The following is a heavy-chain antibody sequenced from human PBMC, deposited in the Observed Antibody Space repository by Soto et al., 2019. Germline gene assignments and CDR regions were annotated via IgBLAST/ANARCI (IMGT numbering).Heavy chain of an antibody. V-gene: IGHV4-59*08. CDR1: GGSISSYY. CDR2: VHHSWGS. J-gene: IGHJ6*02. CDR3: ARQGFGPLHGLVDV. D-gene: IGHD3-10*01. Sequence: QVQLQDSGPGLVKPSETLSLSCTVSGGSISSYYWSWFRQSPGKRMEWIGYVHHSWGSSYNPSLQSRVAISLDTSKSQFSLKVTSVTATDTAVYYCARQGFGPLHGLVDVWGQGTTVTVSS.